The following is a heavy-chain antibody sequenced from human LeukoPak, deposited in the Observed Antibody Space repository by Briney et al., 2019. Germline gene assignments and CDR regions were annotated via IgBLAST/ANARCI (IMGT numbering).Heavy chain of an antibody. CDR2: ISGSGGST. CDR1: GFTFSSYA. CDR3: AKAEGQGGIVAATNY. V-gene: IGHV3-23*01. D-gene: IGHD1-26*01. J-gene: IGHJ4*02. Sequence: PGGSLRLSCAASGFTFSSYAMSWVRQAPGKGLEWVSAISGSGGSTYYADSVKGRFTISRDNSKNTLYLQMNSLRAEDTAVYSCAKAEGQGGIVAATNYWGQGTLVTVSS.